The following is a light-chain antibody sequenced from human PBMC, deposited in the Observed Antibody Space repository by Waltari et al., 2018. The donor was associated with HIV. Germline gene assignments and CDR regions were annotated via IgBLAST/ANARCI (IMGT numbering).Light chain of an antibody. Sequence: QSALTQPRSVSGSPGQSVTISCTGTSSDVGGYNYVSWYQQNPGKAPKRMIYDGSKRPSGVPDRFSGSKSGNTASLTISGIQAEDEADYYCCSYAGSYTLVFGGGTKLTVL. J-gene: IGLJ3*02. CDR1: SSDVGGYNY. CDR2: DGS. V-gene: IGLV2-11*01. CDR3: CSYAGSYTLV.